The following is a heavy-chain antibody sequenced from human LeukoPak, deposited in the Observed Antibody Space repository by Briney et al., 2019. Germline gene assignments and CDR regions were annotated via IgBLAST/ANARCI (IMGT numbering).Heavy chain of an antibody. J-gene: IGHJ4*02. CDR3: ARRIAAAGHFDY. D-gene: IGHD6-13*01. V-gene: IGHV1-2*06. CDR1: GYTFTGYY. Sequence: SVTVSCKASGYTFTGYYLYWVRQAPGQGLEWMGRINPNSGGTNYAQKFQGRVTMTRDTSISTAYMELSSLRSDDTAVFYCARRIAAAGHFDYWGQGTLVTVSS. CDR2: INPNSGGT.